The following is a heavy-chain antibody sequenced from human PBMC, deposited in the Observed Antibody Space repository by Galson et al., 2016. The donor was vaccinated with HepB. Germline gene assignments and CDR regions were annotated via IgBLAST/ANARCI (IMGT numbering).Heavy chain of an antibody. V-gene: IGHV3-23*01. CDR2: FRSSGGYT. CDR1: EFIFTYFDG. J-gene: IGHJ4*02. CDR3: ARDRSGDYARN. Sequence: SLRLSCAASEFIFTYFDGMSWVRQAPGKGLEWVSAFRSSGGYTYYADFVKGRFTMSRDDSKNTLFLEMNSLRVEDTAVYYCARDRSGDYARNWGQGTLVTVSS. D-gene: IGHD4-17*01.